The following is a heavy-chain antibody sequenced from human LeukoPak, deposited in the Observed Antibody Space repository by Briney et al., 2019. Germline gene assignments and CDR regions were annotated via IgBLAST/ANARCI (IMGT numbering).Heavy chain of an antibody. J-gene: IGHJ4*02. CDR2: ISGSGVRT. Sequence: PGGSLRLSCVDSEFTFSNYAMSWVRQAPGEGLEWVSGISGSGVRTYYADSVKGRFTISRDNSRNTLYLQMDSLRAEDTAVYYCAKDRGAPDELLRVGYWGQGTLVTVSS. CDR1: EFTFSNYA. V-gene: IGHV3-23*01. D-gene: IGHD2-8*02. CDR3: AKDRGAPDELLRVGY.